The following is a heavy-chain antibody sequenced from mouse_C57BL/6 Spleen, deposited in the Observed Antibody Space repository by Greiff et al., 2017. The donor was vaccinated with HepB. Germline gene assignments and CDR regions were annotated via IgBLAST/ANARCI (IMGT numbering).Heavy chain of an antibody. Sequence: QVQLQQPGAELVKPGASVKLSCKASGYTFTSYWMHWVKQRPGQGLEWIGMIHPNSGSTNYNEKFKSKATLTVDNSSSTAYMQLSSLTSEDSAVYYCARYYYGSSYEGDYWGQGTTLTVSS. V-gene: IGHV1-64*01. CDR2: IHPNSGST. D-gene: IGHD1-1*01. CDR1: GYTFTSYW. J-gene: IGHJ2*01. CDR3: ARYYYGSSYEGDY.